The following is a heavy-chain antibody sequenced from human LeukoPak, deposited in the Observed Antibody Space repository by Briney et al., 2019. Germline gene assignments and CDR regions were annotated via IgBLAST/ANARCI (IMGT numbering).Heavy chain of an antibody. CDR3: ARETQAMGATSYYYYYMDV. D-gene: IGHD1-26*01. Sequence: ASVKVSCKASGYTFTSYGISWVRQAPGQGLEWMGWISAYNGNTNYAQKLQGRVTMTTDTSTSTAYMELRSLRSDDTAVYYCARETQAMGATSYYYYYMDVWGKGTTVTVSS. CDR1: GYTFTSYG. J-gene: IGHJ6*03. CDR2: ISAYNGNT. V-gene: IGHV1-18*01.